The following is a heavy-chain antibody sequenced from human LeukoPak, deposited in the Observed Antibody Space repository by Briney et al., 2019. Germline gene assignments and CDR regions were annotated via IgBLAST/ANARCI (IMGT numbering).Heavy chain of an antibody. J-gene: IGHJ4*02. CDR2: FDPEDGET. V-gene: IGHV1-24*01. CDR3: ATGVMIVSGYFDY. Sequence: ASVKVSCKVSGYTLTELSMHWVRQAPGKGLEWMGGFDPEDGETIYAQKFQGRVTMTEDTSTDTAYMELSSPRSEDTAVYYCATGVMIVSGYFDYWGQGTLVTVSS. D-gene: IGHD3-22*01. CDR1: GYTLTELS.